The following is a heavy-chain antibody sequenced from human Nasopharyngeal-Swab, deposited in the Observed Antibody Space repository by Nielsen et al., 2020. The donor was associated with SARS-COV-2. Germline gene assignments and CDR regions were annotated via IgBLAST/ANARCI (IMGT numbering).Heavy chain of an antibody. J-gene: IGHJ3*02. D-gene: IGHD5-12*01. Sequence: VRQMPGKGLEWVSYISSSSSTIYYADSVKGRFTISRDNAKNSLYLQMNSLRAEDTAVYYCARDGGLGYSGYDTLDAFDIWGQETMVTVSS. CDR2: ISSSSSTI. V-gene: IGHV3-48*04. CDR3: ARDGGLGYSGYDTLDAFDI.